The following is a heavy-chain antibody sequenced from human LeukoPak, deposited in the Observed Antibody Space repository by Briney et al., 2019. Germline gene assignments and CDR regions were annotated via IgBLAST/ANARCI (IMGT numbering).Heavy chain of an antibody. D-gene: IGHD5-18*01. CDR2: IRYDGSNK. Sequence: GGSLRLSCAASGFTFSSYGMHWVRQAPGKGLEWVAFIRYDGSNKYYADSVKGRFTISRDNAKNSLYLQMNSLRAEDTAVYYCAKSPPGQLWLLVGYWGQGTLVTVSS. V-gene: IGHV3-30*02. CDR1: GFTFSSYG. CDR3: AKSPPGQLWLLVGY. J-gene: IGHJ4*02.